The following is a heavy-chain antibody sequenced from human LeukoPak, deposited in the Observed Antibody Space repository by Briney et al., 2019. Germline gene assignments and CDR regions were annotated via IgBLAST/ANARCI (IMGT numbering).Heavy chain of an antibody. D-gene: IGHD5-18*01. J-gene: IGHJ4*02. Sequence: SETLSLTCTVSGGSISSYYWSWIRQPPGKGLEWIGYIYYSGSTNYNPSLKSRVTISVDTSKNQFSLKLSSVTAADTAVYYCARASISSSNTAMVDFDYWGQGTLVTVSS. V-gene: IGHV4-59*01. CDR3: ARASISSSNTAMVDFDY. CDR1: GGSISSYY. CDR2: IYYSGST.